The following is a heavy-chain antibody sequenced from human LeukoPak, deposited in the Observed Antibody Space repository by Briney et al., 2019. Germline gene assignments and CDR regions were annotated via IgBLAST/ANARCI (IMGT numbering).Heavy chain of an antibody. V-gene: IGHV1-2*06. D-gene: IGHD6-13*01. CDR1: GYTFTGYH. CDR3: ARTGIAAAGTLGGLNN. Sequence: AASVKVSCKASGYTFTGYHMHWVRQAPGQGLEWMGRINPNSGDTNYAQKFQGRVAMTRDTSISTAFMELTRLRSDDTAVYYCARTGIAAAGTLGGLNNWGQGTLVTVSS. J-gene: IGHJ4*02. CDR2: INPNSGDT.